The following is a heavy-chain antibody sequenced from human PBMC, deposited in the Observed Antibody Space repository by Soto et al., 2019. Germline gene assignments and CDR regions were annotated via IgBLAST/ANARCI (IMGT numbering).Heavy chain of an antibody. Sequence: GGSLRLSCAASGFNFSSYAMSWVRQAPGKGLEWVSAISGSGGSTYYADSVKGRFTISRDNSKNTLYLQMNSLRAEDTAVYYCAKDIVVVVAAIKGGYFDYWGQGTLVTVSS. D-gene: IGHD2-15*01. CDR2: ISGSGGST. J-gene: IGHJ4*02. CDR1: GFNFSSYA. V-gene: IGHV3-23*01. CDR3: AKDIVVVVAAIKGGYFDY.